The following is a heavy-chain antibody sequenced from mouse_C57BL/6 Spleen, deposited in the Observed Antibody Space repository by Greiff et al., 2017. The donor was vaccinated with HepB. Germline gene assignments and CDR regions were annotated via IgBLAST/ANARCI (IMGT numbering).Heavy chain of an antibody. CDR2: IYPGDGDT. CDR1: GYAFSSYW. D-gene: IGHD5-5*01. CDR3: ARWDLLPKRGAMDY. V-gene: IGHV1-80*01. J-gene: IGHJ4*01. Sequence: QVQLKESGAELVKPGASVKISCKASGYAFSSYWMNWVKQRPGKGLEWIGQIYPGDGDTNYNGKFKGKATLTADKSSSTAYMQLSSLTSEDSAVYFCARWDLLPKRGAMDYWGQGTSVTVSS.